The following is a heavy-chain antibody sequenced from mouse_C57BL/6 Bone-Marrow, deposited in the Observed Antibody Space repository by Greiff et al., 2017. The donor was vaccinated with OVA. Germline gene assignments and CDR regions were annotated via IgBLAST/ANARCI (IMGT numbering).Heavy chain of an antibody. V-gene: IGHV5-6*01. J-gene: IGHJ3*01. CDR2: ISSGGSYT. CDR3: ARDYDYDLFAY. CDR1: GFTFSSYG. Sequence: EVQGVESGGDLVKPGGSLKLSCAASGFTFSSYGMSWVRQTPDKRLEWVATISSGGSYTYSPDSVKGRFTLSSDHAKNTLYLQMSSLKSEDTAMYYCARDYDYDLFAYWGQGTLVTVSA. D-gene: IGHD2-4*01.